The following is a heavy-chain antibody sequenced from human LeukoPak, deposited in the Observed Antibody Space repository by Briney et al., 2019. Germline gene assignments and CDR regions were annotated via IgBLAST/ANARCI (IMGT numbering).Heavy chain of an antibody. D-gene: IGHD6-6*01. V-gene: IGHV4-30-2*01. J-gene: IGHJ5*02. CDR2: INHSGST. CDR1: GGSISSGGYS. Sequence: SQTLSLTCAVSGGSISSGGYSWSWIRQPPGKGLEWIGEINHSGSTNYNPSLKSRVTISVDTSKNQFSLKLSSVTAADTAVYYCATELLGNHYSSSSANWFDPWGQGTLVTVSS. CDR3: ATELLGNHYSSSSANWFDP.